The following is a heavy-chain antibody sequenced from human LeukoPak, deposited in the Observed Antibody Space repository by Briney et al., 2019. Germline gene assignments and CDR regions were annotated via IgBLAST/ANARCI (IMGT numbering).Heavy chain of an antibody. Sequence: GGSLRLSCAASGFTFSSYAMSWVRQAPGKGLEWVSVISTSGGSTYYADSVKGRFTISRDNSKNTLYLQMNSLRAEDTAVYYCAKDSEGGLEIPLYYFDYWGQGTLVTVSS. V-gene: IGHV3-23*01. J-gene: IGHJ4*02. D-gene: IGHD3-16*01. CDR3: AKDSEGGLEIPLYYFDY. CDR1: GFTFSSYA. CDR2: ISTSGGST.